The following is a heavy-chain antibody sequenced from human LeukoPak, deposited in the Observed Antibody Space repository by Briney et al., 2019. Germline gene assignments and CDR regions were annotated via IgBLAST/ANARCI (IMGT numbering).Heavy chain of an antibody. J-gene: IGHJ5*02. V-gene: IGHV3-43*02. CDR2: ISGDGATT. CDR3: AKQPYQYVSGSPSWLDP. D-gene: IGHD3-10*01. Sequence: GGSLRLSCAASGFSFDDNAMYWVRQAPGKGLEWVSLISGDGATTYYADSVKGRFNISRDNSKHTRYLQMNTLRAEDTAVYFCAKQPYQYVSGSPSWLDPWGQGTLVTVSS. CDR1: GFSFDDNA.